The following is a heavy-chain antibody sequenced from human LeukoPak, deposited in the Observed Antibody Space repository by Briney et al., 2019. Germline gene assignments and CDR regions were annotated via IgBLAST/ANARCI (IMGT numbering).Heavy chain of an antibody. Sequence: GGSLRLSCAASGFTFSSYAMSWVRQAPGKGLEWVSAISGSGGSTYYADSVKGRFTISRDNSKNTLYLQMNSLRAEDTAVYYCARGRNDYVWGSYLNWFDPWGQGTLVTVSS. CDR2: ISGSGGST. J-gene: IGHJ5*02. D-gene: IGHD3-16*02. CDR1: GFTFSSYA. V-gene: IGHV3-23*01. CDR3: ARGRNDYVWGSYLNWFDP.